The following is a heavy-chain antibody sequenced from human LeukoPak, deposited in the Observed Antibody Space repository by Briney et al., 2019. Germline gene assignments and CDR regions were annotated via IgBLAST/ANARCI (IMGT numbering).Heavy chain of an antibody. Sequence: PGRSLRLSCAASGFTFSSYGMHWVRQAPGKGLEWVAVISYDGSNKYYADSVKGRFTISRDNSKNTLYLQMNSLRAEDTAVYYCTRNGGYSDWYFDLWGRGTLVTVSS. V-gene: IGHV3-30*03. CDR2: ISYDGSNK. CDR3: TRNGGYSDWYFDL. J-gene: IGHJ2*01. D-gene: IGHD4-23*01. CDR1: GFTFSSYG.